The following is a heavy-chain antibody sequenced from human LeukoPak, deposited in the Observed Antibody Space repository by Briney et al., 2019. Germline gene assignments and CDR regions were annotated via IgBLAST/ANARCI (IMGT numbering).Heavy chain of an antibody. V-gene: IGHV3-30*02. CDR2: IRYDGSNK. Sequence: QTGGSLRLSCAASGFTFSSYGMHWVRQAPGKGLEWVAFIRYDGSNKYYADSVKGRFTISRDNSKNTLYLQMNSLRAEDTAVYYFAKDYGGYYYPPPYFDYWGQGTLVTVSS. J-gene: IGHJ4*02. CDR3: AKDYGGYYYPPPYFDY. CDR1: GFTFSSYG. D-gene: IGHD3-22*01.